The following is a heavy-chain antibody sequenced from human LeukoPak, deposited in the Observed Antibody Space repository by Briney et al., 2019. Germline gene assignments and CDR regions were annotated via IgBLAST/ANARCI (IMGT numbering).Heavy chain of an antibody. CDR2: IYYSGST. J-gene: IGHJ1*01. D-gene: IGHD2-21*02. CDR1: GGSISSSSYY. Sequence: PSETLSLTCTVSGGSISSSSYYWGWIRQPPGKGLEWIGSIYYSGSTYYNPSLKSRVTISVDTSKNQFSLKLSSVTAADTAVYYCARWSPLCGGDSPEYFQHWGQGTLVTVSS. V-gene: IGHV4-39*07. CDR3: ARWSPLCGGDSPEYFQH.